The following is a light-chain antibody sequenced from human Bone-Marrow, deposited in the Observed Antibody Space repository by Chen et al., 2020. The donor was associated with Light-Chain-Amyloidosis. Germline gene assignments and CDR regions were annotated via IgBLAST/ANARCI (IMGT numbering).Light chain of an antibody. V-gene: IGLV1-44*01. CDR3: AAWDDRLNGVV. CDR2: GND. CDR1: ASNIGTNS. J-gene: IGLJ2*01. Sequence: QSVLTQPPSASGTPGQRVPISCSGGASNIGTNSAHWYHHSPGTAPRLLIYGNDQWPSGVPGRFSGSKSGTSAPLAIGGLRPEDEGHYYCAAWDDRLNGVVFGGGTRLTVL.